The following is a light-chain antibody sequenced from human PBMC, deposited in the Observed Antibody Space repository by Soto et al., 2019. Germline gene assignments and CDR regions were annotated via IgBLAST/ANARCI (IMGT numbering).Light chain of an antibody. CDR1: QSVSSN. CDR2: GAS. V-gene: IGKV3-15*01. J-gene: IGKJ1*01. Sequence: EIVLTQSPGTLSLSPGERATLSCRASQSVSSNLAWYQQKPGQAPRLLIYGASTRATGIPARFSGSGSGTELTLTISSLQSEDFAVYFCQQYNNWPWTFGQGTKV. CDR3: QQYNNWPWT.